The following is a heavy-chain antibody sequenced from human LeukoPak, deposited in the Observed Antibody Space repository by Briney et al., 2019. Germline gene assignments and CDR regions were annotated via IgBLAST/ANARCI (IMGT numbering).Heavy chain of an antibody. CDR1: GLTFSGYW. J-gene: IGHJ4*02. V-gene: IGHV3-7*01. CDR2: IKQDGSEK. CDR3: VRMGALSATTSDYFDY. D-gene: IGHD3-16*02. Sequence: PGGSLRLSCEASGLTFSGYWMSWVRQAPGKGLEWVANIKQDGSEKHFVDSVKGRFTISRDNAKNSLFLQMNSLRGEDTAVYYCVRMGALSATTSDYFDYWGQGTLVTVSS.